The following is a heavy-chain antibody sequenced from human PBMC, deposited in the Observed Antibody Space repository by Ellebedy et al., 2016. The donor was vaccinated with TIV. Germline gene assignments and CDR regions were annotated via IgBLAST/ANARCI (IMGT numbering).Heavy chain of an antibody. J-gene: IGHJ4*02. CDR2: IKEDGSEK. CDR1: GLIFSTYG. Sequence: PGGSLRLSCAASGLIFSTYGMAWVRQAPGKGLEWVANIKEDGSEKYYVDSVKGRFTISRDNANNSLYLQMNTLRAEDTAVYYCARVPLDGAVAGTVEVAFDYWGQGTLVTVSS. CDR3: ARVPLDGAVAGTVEVAFDY. V-gene: IGHV3-7*03. D-gene: IGHD6-19*01.